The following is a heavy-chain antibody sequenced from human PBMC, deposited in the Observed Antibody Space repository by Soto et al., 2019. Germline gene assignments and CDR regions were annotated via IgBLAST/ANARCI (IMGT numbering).Heavy chain of an antibody. Sequence: SVKVSCKASGGTFSSYAISWVRQAPGQGLEWMGGIIPIFGTANYAQKFQGRVTITADQSTSTAYMELSSLRSEDTAVYYCARDSSPSYYYDSSGRFDYWGQGTLVTVSS. CDR3: ARDSSPSYYYDSSGRFDY. CDR2: IIPIFGTA. CDR1: GGTFSSYA. D-gene: IGHD3-22*01. J-gene: IGHJ4*02. V-gene: IGHV1-69*13.